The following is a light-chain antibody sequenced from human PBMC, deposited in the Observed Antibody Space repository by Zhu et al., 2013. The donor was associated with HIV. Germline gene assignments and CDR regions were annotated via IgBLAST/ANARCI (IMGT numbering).Light chain of an antibody. V-gene: IGLV2-14*01. CDR2: EVT. CDR3: TSYTSSSTLI. J-gene: IGLJ2*01. CDR1: SSDVGGYNY. Sequence: QSALTQPASVSGSPGQSITISCTGTSSDVGGYNYVSWYQQHPGKAPKLMIYEVTKRPSGVSTRFSGSKSGNTASLTISGLQPEDEADYYCTSYTSSSTLIFGGGTKLTVL.